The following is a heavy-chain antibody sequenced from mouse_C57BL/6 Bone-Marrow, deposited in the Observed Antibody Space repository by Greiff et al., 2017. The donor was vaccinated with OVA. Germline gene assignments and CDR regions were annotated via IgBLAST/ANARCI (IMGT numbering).Heavy chain of an antibody. CDR2: IHPNSGST. V-gene: IGHV1-64*01. J-gene: IGHJ1*03. Sequence: VQLQQPGAELVKPGASVKLSCKASGYTFTSYWMHWVKQRPGQGLEWIGMIHPNSGSTNYNEKFKSKATLTVDKSSSTAYMQLSSLTSEDSAVYYCARKALGDWYFDVWGTGTTVTVSS. CDR1: GYTFTSYW. CDR3: ARKALGDWYFDV.